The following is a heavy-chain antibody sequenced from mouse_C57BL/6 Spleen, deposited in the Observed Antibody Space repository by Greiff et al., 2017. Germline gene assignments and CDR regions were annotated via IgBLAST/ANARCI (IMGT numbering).Heavy chain of an antibody. D-gene: IGHD1-1*01. V-gene: IGHV1-15*01. CDR3: TRGGEDDGLWYFEV. J-gene: IGHJ1*03. Sequence: QVQLQQSGAELVRPGASVTLSCKASGYTFTDYEMHWVKQTPVHGLEWIGAIDPETGGTAYNQKFKGKAILTADKSSSTAYMELRSLTSEDSSVYYCTRGGEDDGLWYFEVWGTGTTVTVSS. CDR1: GYTFTDYE. CDR2: IDPETGGT.